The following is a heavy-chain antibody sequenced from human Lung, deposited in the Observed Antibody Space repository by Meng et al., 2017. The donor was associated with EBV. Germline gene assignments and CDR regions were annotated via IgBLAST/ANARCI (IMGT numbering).Heavy chain of an antibody. J-gene: IGHJ4*02. Sequence: VHVVQFGAEVKQPWSPGQVACKTSGGSSSTHTFSWVLQAPGQGLEWMGGLIAVFDKTKAAPRFQDRVTFTADESTSTAYMELSSLTFDDTAVYYCATGRKESNGGAYYFDSWGQGTLVTVSS. V-gene: IGHV1-69*12. CDR3: ATGRKESNGGAYYFDS. CDR1: GGSSSTHT. CDR2: LIAVFDKT. D-gene: IGHD3-16*01.